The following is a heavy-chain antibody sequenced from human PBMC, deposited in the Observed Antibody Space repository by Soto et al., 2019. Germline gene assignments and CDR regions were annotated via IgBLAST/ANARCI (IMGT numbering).Heavy chain of an antibody. Sequence: SETLSLTCAVSGYSISSGYYWGWIRQPPGKGLEWIGSIYHSGSTYYNPSLKSRVTISLDTSNNQFSLRLSSVTAADTAVYYCARTFCSTTSCQAHDMDVWGQGTTVTVSS. CDR2: IYHSGST. V-gene: IGHV4-38-2*01. CDR1: GYSISSGYY. D-gene: IGHD2-2*01. J-gene: IGHJ6*02. CDR3: ARTFCSTTSCQAHDMDV.